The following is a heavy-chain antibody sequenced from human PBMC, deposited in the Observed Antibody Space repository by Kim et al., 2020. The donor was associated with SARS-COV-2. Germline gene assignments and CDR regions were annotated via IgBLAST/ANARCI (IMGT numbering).Heavy chain of an antibody. CDR3: ARDAAIDMYDFDY. CDR1: GFTFSSYS. V-gene: IGHV3-21*01. Sequence: GGSLRLSCAASGFTFSSYSMNWVRQAPGKGLEWVSSISTSSSYIYYADSVKGRFTISRDNAKNSLSLQMNSLRAEDTAVYYCARDAAIDMYDFDYWGQGTLVTVSS. CDR2: ISTSSSYI. D-gene: IGHD2-8*01. J-gene: IGHJ4*02.